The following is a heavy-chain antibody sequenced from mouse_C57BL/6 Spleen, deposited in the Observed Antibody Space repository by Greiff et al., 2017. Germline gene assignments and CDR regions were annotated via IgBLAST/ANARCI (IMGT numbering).Heavy chain of an antibody. J-gene: IGHJ1*03. CDR1: GYTFTSYW. CDR2: IHPNSGST. V-gene: IGHV1-64*01. D-gene: IGHD1-1*01. Sequence: QVQLQQPGAELVKPGASVKLSCKASGYTFTSYWMHWVKQRPGQGLEWIGMIHPNSGSTNYNEKFKSKATLTVDKSSSTAYIQLSSLTSEDSAVYYCARSLYYYGSSPYWYFDVWGTGTTVTVSS. CDR3: ARSLYYYGSSPYWYFDV.